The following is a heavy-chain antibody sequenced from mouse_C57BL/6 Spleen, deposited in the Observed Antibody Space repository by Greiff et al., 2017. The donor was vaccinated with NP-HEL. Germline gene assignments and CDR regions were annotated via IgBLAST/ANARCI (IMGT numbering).Heavy chain of an antibody. J-gene: IGHJ4*01. Sequence: VQLQQSGAELVRPGTSVKMSCKASGYTFTNYWIGWAKQRPGHGLEWIGDIYPGGGYTNYNEKFKGKATLTADKSSSTAYMQFSSLTYEDSAIYYCARGGYEDAMDYWGQGTSVTVSS. CDR2: IYPGGGYT. CDR3: ARGGYEDAMDY. CDR1: GYTFTNYW. V-gene: IGHV1-63*01. D-gene: IGHD3-1*01.